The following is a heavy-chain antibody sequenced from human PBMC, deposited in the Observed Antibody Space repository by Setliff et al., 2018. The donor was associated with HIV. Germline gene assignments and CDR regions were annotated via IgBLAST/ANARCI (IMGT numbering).Heavy chain of an antibody. D-gene: IGHD2-2*01. J-gene: IGHJ3*02. CDR3: ARGSCGTISCSLRVGNDAFDI. CDR2: IYYSGNA. CDR1: GYSISSGYY. V-gene: IGHV4-38-2*01. Sequence: SETLSLTCAVSGYSISSGYYWGWIRQPPGKGLEWIGSIYYSGNAYYNPSLKSRLTISMDTSKNQFSLKLNSVTAADTAVYYCARGSCGTISCSLRVGNDAFDIWGQGTMVTVSS.